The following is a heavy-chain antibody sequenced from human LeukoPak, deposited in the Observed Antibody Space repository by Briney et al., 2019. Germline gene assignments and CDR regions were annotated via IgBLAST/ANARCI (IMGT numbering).Heavy chain of an antibody. Sequence: PSETLSLTCTVSGGSISSYYWSWIRQPPGKGLEWIGYIYYSGSTNYNPSLTSRVTISVDTSKNQFSLKLSSVTAADTAVYYCARGYYYYDSSGYRYYYGMDVWGQGTTVTVSS. CDR2: IYYSGST. J-gene: IGHJ6*02. V-gene: IGHV4-59*01. CDR3: ARGYYYYDSSGYRYYYGMDV. CDR1: GGSISSYY. D-gene: IGHD3-22*01.